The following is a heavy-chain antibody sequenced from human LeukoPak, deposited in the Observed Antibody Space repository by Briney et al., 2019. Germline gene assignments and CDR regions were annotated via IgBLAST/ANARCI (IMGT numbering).Heavy chain of an antibody. J-gene: IGHJ4*02. D-gene: IGHD6-13*01. CDR1: GGTFSSYA. V-gene: IGHV1-69*04. CDR3: ARGLSSSSCPDY. Sequence: ASVKVSCKASGGTFSSYAISWVRQAPGQGLEWMGRIIPILGIANYAQKFQGRVTITADKSTSTAYMELSSLRSEDTAVYYCARGLSSSSCPDYWGQGTLVTVSS. CDR2: IIPILGIA.